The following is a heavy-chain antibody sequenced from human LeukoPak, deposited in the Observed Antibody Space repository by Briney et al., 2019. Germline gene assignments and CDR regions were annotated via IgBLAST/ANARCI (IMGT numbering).Heavy chain of an antibody. V-gene: IGHV3-74*01. J-gene: IGHJ4*02. CDR2: TRSDGGSS. CDR1: GFTFSTYFW. CDR3: VRDLDLGAYSSFVS. D-gene: IGHD4-23*01. Sequence: GGTLRLSCAVSGFTFSTYFWMHLVRQAPGKGLVWVSRTRSDGGSSTYADTVKGRFTISRDNAKNTLYLQMNTLRAEDTAVYYCVRDLDLGAYSSFVSWGKGTLVSVSS.